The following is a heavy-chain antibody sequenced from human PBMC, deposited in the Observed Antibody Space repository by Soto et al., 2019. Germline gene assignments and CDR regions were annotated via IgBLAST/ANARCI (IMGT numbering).Heavy chain of an antibody. V-gene: IGHV3-30-3*01. D-gene: IGHD3-22*01. CDR2: ISYDGSNK. CDR3: ARDPGYYYDNSGLYGMDV. J-gene: IGHJ6*02. Sequence: GGSLRLSCEASGFTFSSYAMHWVRQAPGKGLEWVAVISYDGSNKYYADPVKGRFTISRDNSKNTLYLQMNSLRAEDTAVYYCARDPGYYYDNSGLYGMDVWGQGTTVTVSS. CDR1: GFTFSSYA.